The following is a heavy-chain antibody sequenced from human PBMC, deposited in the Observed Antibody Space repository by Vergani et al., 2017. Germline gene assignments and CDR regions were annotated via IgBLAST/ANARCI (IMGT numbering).Heavy chain of an antibody. CDR2: MYHSAST. CDR3: GRVSDFYGLGSRLLDL. CDR1: GGSMSGYY. D-gene: IGHD3-10*01. J-gene: IGHJ5*02. Sequence: QVRLQESGPGLVKPSETLSLTCSVSGGSMSGYYWSWIRQPPGKELEWIGYMYHSASTNYNPSLETRVTISGDTSKNQFSLKLNSVTAADTAVYYCGRVSDFYGLGSRLLDLWVQGILVTVSS. V-gene: IGHV4-59*01.